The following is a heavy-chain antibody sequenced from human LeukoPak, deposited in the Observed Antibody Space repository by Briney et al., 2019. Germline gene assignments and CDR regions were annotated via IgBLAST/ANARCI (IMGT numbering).Heavy chain of an antibody. J-gene: IGHJ4*02. CDR1: GGSISSGGYY. V-gene: IGHV4-30-2*01. CDR3: AREDRSTVVRGIVVGPLDY. Sequence: SQTLSLTCTVSGGSISSGGYYWSWIRQPPGKGLEWIGYIYHSGSTYYNSSLKSRVTISIDRSKNQFSLKLKSVTAADTAVYYCAREDRSTVVRGIVVGPLDYWGQGTLVTVSS. D-gene: IGHD3-10*01. CDR2: IYHSGST.